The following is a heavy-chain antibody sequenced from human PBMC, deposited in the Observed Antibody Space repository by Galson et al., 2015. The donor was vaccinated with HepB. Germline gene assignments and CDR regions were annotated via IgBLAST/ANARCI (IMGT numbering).Heavy chain of an antibody. V-gene: IGHV3-30-3*01. Sequence: SLRLSCAASGFTFSSYAMHWVRQAPGKGLEWVAVISYDGSNKYYADSVKGRFTISRDNSKNTLYLQMNSLRAEDTAVYYCARVDTAMVNDLAFDIWGQGTMVTVSS. J-gene: IGHJ3*02. CDR1: GFTFSSYA. CDR2: ISYDGSNK. D-gene: IGHD5-18*01. CDR3: ARVDTAMVNDLAFDI.